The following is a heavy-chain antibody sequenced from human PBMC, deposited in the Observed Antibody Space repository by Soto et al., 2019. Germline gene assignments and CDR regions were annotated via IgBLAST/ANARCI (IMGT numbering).Heavy chain of an antibody. Sequence: PSQTLSLTCAISGDSVSSDSAACSWVRQSGWRGLEWLGRTYYRSKWYNDYAGSVKSRITINPDTSKNQFSLQLPSVTPEDKAAYYCARGSSTTTWSWGQGTLVTVSS. J-gene: IGHJ5*02. D-gene: IGHD2-2*01. CDR2: TYYRSKWYN. V-gene: IGHV6-1*01. CDR3: ARGSSTTTWS. CDR1: GDSVSSDSAA.